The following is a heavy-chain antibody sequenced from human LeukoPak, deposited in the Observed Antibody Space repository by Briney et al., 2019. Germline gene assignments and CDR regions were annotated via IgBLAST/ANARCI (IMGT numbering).Heavy chain of an antibody. V-gene: IGHV4-4*09. CDR2: IYTSGST. CDR3: ARRTVVADDAFDI. CDR1: GGSISSYY. D-gene: IGHD2-15*01. Sequence: SETLSLTCTVSGGSISSYYWSWIRQPPGKGLEWIEYIYTSGSTNYNPSLKSRVTISVDTSKNQFSLKLSSVTAADTAVYYCARRTVVADDAFDIWGQGTMVTVSS. J-gene: IGHJ3*02.